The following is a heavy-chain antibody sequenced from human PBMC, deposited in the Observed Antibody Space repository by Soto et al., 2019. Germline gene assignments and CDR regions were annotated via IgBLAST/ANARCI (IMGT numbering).Heavy chain of an antibody. Sequence: PSETLSLTCTVSGGSISSYYWSWIRQPPGKGLEWIGYIYYSGSTNYNPSLKSRVTISVDTSKNQFSLKLSSVTAADTAVYYCARTTIAAAGRGWFDPWGQGTLVTVSS. CDR1: GGSISSYY. D-gene: IGHD6-13*01. J-gene: IGHJ5*02. CDR3: ARTTIAAAGRGWFDP. CDR2: IYYSGST. V-gene: IGHV4-59*01.